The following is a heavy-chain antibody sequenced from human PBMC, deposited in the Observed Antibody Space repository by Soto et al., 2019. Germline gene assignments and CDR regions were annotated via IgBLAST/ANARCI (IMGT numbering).Heavy chain of an antibody. CDR1: GGSISSGGYY. Sequence: QVQLQESGPGLVKPSQTLSLTCTVSGGSISSGGYYWSWIRQHPGKGLEWIGYIYYSGSTYYNPSLKSRVTISVDTSKNQSSLKLSSVTAADTAVYYCASVVGATILYYYYGMDVWGQGTTVTVSS. J-gene: IGHJ6*02. D-gene: IGHD5-12*01. CDR3: ASVVGATILYYYYGMDV. CDR2: IYYSGST. V-gene: IGHV4-31*03.